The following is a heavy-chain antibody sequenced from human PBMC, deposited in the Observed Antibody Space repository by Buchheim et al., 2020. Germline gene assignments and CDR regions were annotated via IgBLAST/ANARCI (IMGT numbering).Heavy chain of an antibody. CDR3: ARARGYCSSSSCYDFDY. CDR2: IYPGDSSP. D-gene: IGHD2-2*01. Sequence: EVQLVQSGAEVKKPGESLKISCKASGYSFSNYWIGWVRQMPGKGLEWMAMIYPGDSSPKYSPSFQAQVTISADKSSSTAYPQWTSLKASDTAMYFCARARGYCSSSSCYDFDYWGQGT. V-gene: IGHV5-51*01. J-gene: IGHJ4*02. CDR1: GYSFSNYW.